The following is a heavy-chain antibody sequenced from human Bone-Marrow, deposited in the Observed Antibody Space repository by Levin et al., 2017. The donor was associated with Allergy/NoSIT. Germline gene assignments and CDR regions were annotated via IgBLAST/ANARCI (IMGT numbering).Heavy chain of an antibody. CDR2: IYPGDSDT. CDR1: GYSFTSYW. D-gene: IGHD5-24*01. CDR3: ARLGSEMATIAAVDY. J-gene: IGHJ4*02. Sequence: PGESLKISCKGSGYSFTSYWIGWVRQMPGKGLEWMGIIYPGDSDTRYSPSLQGQVTISADKSISTAYLQWSSLKASDTAMYYCARLGSEMATIAAVDYWGQGTLVTVSS. V-gene: IGHV5-51*01.